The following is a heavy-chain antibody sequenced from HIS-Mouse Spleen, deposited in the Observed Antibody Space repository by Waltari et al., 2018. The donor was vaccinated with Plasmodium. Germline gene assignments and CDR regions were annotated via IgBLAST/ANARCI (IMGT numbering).Heavy chain of an antibody. CDR2: ISWNRGRI. Sequence: EVQLVESGGGLVQPGRSLRLSCAASGFTFDDYAMHWVGQAPGRGREWCSGISWNRGRIGYADAVKGRFTISRDNAKNSLYLQMNSLRAEDTALYYCAKDRATAAAYYFDYWGQGTLVTVSS. CDR3: AKDRATAAAYYFDY. CDR1: GFTFDDYA. V-gene: IGHV3-9*01. J-gene: IGHJ4*02. D-gene: IGHD6-13*01.